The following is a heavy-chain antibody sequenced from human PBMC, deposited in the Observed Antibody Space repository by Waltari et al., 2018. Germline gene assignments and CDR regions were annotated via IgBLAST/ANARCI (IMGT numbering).Heavy chain of an antibody. CDR2: ISRGSST. CDR1: GFTVSSNY. J-gene: IGHJ3*02. CDR3: ARDAPRPLGSDAFDI. Sequence: EVQLVETGGGLIQPGGSLRLSCAASGFTVSSNYMSWVRQATGKGLEWVSDISRGSSTYDADSVKCRFTISRDNSKNTLYLQMNSLRAEDTAVYYCARDAPRPLGSDAFDIWGQGTMVTVSS. V-gene: IGHV3-53*02. D-gene: IGHD7-27*01.